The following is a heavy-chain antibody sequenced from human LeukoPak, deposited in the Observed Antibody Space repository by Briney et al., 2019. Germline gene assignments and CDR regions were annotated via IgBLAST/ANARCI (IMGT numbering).Heavy chain of an antibody. Sequence: GASVKVSCKASGNTFTSYAMHWVRQAPGQRLEWMGWINAGNGNTKYSQKFQGRVTITRDTSASTAYMELSSLRSEDTAVYYCARDTYDYVWGSYRYFPGDFDYWGQGTLVTVSS. V-gene: IGHV1-3*01. D-gene: IGHD3-16*02. CDR1: GNTFTSYA. J-gene: IGHJ4*02. CDR2: INAGNGNT. CDR3: ARDTYDYVWGSYRYFPGDFDY.